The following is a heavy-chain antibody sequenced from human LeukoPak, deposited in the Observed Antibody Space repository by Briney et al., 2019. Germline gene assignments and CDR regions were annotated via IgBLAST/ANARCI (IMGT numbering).Heavy chain of an antibody. J-gene: IGHJ6*03. CDR3: ARVQYAAGSYYMDV. Sequence: SETLSLTCTVSGGSIRRYYWSWIRQPPGKGLEWIGFSYYTGNTNYNPSLKSRVTISVDTSTNQFSLKLSSVTAADTAVYYCARVQYAAGSYYMDVWGEGTTVTVSS. V-gene: IGHV4-59*01. CDR2: SYYTGNT. D-gene: IGHD2-15*01. CDR1: GGSIRRYY.